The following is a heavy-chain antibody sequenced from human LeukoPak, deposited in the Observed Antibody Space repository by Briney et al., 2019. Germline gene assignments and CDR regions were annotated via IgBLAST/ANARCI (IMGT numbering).Heavy chain of an antibody. Sequence: SETLSLTCTVSGGSISSGDYYWSWIRQPPGKGLEWIGYIYYSGSTYYNPSLKSRVTISVDTSKNQFSLKLSSVTAADTAVYYCARDGGYCSGGSCYSFFDYWGQGTLVTVSS. J-gene: IGHJ4*02. V-gene: IGHV4-30-4*01. CDR2: IYYSGST. CDR1: GGSISSGDYY. D-gene: IGHD2-15*01. CDR3: ARDGGYCSGGSCYSFFDY.